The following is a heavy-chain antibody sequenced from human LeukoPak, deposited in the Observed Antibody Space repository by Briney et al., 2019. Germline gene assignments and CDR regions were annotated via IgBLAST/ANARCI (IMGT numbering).Heavy chain of an antibody. J-gene: IGHJ4*02. D-gene: IGHD4-17*01. CDR2: IVVGSGDT. V-gene: IGHV1-58*01. CDR1: GFTFSTSA. Sequence: SVKVSCKASGFTFSTSAVQWVRQARGQRLEWIGWIVVGSGDTDYAQKFQGRVTMTRDTSTSTVYMELSSLRSEDTAVYYCARTSMTTVNWGQGTLVTVSS. CDR3: ARTSMTTVN.